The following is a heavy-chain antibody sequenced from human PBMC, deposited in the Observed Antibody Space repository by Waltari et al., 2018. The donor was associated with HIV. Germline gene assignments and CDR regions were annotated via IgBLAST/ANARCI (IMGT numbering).Heavy chain of an antibody. CDR3: ARDLAATTVFDY. J-gene: IGHJ4*02. V-gene: IGHV3-33*01. CDR1: GFTFSSYG. CDR2: IWYDGSNK. Sequence: QVQLVESGGGVVQPGRSLRLSCAASGFTFSSYGMHWVRQAPGKGLGWVAVIWYDGSNKYYADSVKGRFTISRDNSKNTLYLQMNSLRAEDTAVYYCARDLAATTVFDYWGQGTLVTVSS. D-gene: IGHD6-25*01.